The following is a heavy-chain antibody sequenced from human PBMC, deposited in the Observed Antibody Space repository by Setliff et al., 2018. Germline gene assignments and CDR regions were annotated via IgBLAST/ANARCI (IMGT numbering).Heavy chain of an antibody. J-gene: IGHJ5*02. CDR2: INPNNGGT. V-gene: IGHV1-2*06. CDR3: VREGLSFGPGCCPNWLDP. D-gene: IGHD3-3*01. CDR1: GYTFTDHY. Sequence: VKVSCKASGYTFTDHYLYWVRQAPGQGLECMGRINPNNGGTNYAQKFQGRVTLARDRSITTVYMELSTLTSDDTAVYYCVREGLSFGPGCCPNWLDPWGQGTLVTVSS.